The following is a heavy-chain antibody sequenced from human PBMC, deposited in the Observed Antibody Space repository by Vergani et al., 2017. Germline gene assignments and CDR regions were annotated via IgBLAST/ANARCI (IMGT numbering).Heavy chain of an antibody. J-gene: IGHJ6*03. D-gene: IGHD4-11*01. V-gene: IGHV1-8*01. CDR2: MNPNSGNT. CDR3: ARNPAGSNYFFYYYYMDV. CDR1: GYTFTSYD. Sequence: QVPLVQSGAEVKKPGASVKVSCKASGYTFTSYDINWVRQATGQGLEWMGWMNPNSGNTGYAQKFQGRVTMTRNTSISTAYMELSSLRSEDTAVYYCARNPAGSNYFFYYYYMDVWGKGTTVTVSS.